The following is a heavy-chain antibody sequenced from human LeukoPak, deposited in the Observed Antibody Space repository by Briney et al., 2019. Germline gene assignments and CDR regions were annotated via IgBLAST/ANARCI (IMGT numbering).Heavy chain of an antibody. J-gene: IGHJ6*02. CDR1: GFNFSDFY. CDR2: ISNIGTTM. D-gene: IGHD3-10*01. V-gene: IGHV3-11*01. Sequence: GGSLRLSCTASGFNFSDFYMNWIRQAPGKGLEWVSYISNIGTTMYYADSVKGRFTISRDKAKNLVYLQMNSLRAEDTAIYYCGRDLSYGAMDVWGQGTTVTVSS. CDR3: GRDLSYGAMDV.